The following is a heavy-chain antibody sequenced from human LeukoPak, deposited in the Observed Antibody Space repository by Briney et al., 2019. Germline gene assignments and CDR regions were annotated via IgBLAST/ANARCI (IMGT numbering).Heavy chain of an antibody. Sequence: ASVTLSFKSSGYTCTIYGINWGRHPPGQGLELMGWINAYNGNTTYSQTSQSRVTMTTDTTTSTPYTEQRSPRSDDTAVYYCARDLPQYYYGSGSYSGYWGQGTLVTVSS. J-gene: IGHJ4*02. CDR3: ARDLPQYYYGSGSYSGY. CDR1: GYTCTIYG. D-gene: IGHD3-10*01. CDR2: INAYNGNT. V-gene: IGHV1-18*01.